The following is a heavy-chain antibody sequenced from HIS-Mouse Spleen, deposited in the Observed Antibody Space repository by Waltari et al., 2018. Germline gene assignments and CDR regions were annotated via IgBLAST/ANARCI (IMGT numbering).Heavy chain of an antibody. Sequence: QLQLQESGPGLVKPSETLSLTCSVSGGSISSSSYYWGWIRQPPGKGLEWIGSIYYSGSTYYNPSLKRRVTISVDTSKNQFSLKLGSVTAADTSVYYCARAADYYDSSGYLPSDAFDIWGQGTMVTVSS. V-gene: IGHV4-39*07. CDR1: GGSISSSSYY. D-gene: IGHD3-22*01. CDR2: IYYSGST. CDR3: ARAADYYDSSGYLPSDAFDI. J-gene: IGHJ3*02.